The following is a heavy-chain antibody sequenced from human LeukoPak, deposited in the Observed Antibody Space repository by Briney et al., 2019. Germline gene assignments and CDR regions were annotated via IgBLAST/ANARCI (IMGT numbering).Heavy chain of an antibody. Sequence: PGGSLRLSCAASGFTFDSYGMTWVRQVPGKGLEWVSSISPTGASTYYGDPVTGRFTISRDNCKNILFLQLNSLRAEGTAVDYCSKDVTSFTITGYYFDCWGQGTLVTVSS. CDR2: ISPTGAST. CDR1: GFTFDSYG. J-gene: IGHJ4*02. V-gene: IGHV3-23*01. D-gene: IGHD3-3*01. CDR3: SKDVTSFTITGYYFDC.